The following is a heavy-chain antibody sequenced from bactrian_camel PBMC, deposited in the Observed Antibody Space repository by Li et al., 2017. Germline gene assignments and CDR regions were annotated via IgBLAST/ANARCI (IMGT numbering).Heavy chain of an antibody. D-gene: IGHD1*01. J-gene: IGHJ4*01. Sequence: DVQLVESGGGLVQPGGSLRLSCAASGFPFTSYGMLWVRQAPGKGLGWVSGITSGGGVSLYYADSVKGRFTISRDNAKLAVYLQMNSLKPEDTAMYYCAAMRGSWSCAHWAKYTDWARGTQVTVS. V-gene: IGHV3S40*01. CDR1: GFPFTSYG. CDR3: AAMRGSWSCAHWAKYTD. CDR2: ITSGGGVSL.